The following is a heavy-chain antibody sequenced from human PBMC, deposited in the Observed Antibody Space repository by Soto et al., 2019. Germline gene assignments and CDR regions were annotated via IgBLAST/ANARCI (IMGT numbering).Heavy chain of an antibody. CDR3: AKGVDY. CDR1: GFTFSSYG. J-gene: IGHJ4*02. V-gene: IGHV3-30*18. CDR2: ISYDGSNK. Sequence: GGSLRLSCAASGFTFSSYGMHCVRQAPGKGLEWVAVISYDGSNKYYADSVKGRFTISRDNSKNTLYLQMNSLRAEDTAVYYCAKGVDYWGQGTLVTVSS.